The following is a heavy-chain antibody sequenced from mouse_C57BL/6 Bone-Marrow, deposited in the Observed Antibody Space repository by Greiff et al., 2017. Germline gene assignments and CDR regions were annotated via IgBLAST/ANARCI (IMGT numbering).Heavy chain of an antibody. Sequence: QVQLQQPGAELVKPGASVKLSCKASGYTFTSYWMHWVKQRPGQGLEWIGMIHPNSGSTNYNEKFKSKATLTVDKSSSTAYMQLSSLTSEDSAVYYCAKEGLYYGYYCYAMDYWGQGTSVTVSS. CDR1: GYTFTSYW. J-gene: IGHJ4*01. CDR2: IHPNSGST. CDR3: AKEGLYYGYYCYAMDY. D-gene: IGHD2-3*01. V-gene: IGHV1-64*01.